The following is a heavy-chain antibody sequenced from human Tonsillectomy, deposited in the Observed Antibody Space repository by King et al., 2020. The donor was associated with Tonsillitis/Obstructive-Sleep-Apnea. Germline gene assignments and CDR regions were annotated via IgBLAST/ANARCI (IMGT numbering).Heavy chain of an antibody. Sequence: QVQLQESGPGLVKPSETLSLTCTVSGGSISSYYWSWIRQPPGKGLEWIGYIYHSGSTNYNPSLKSRVTISVDTSKNQFSLKVTAVYHCARYGGNYYYYGMDVWGQGTTVTVSS. CDR1: GGSISSYY. D-gene: IGHD5-24*01. CDR2: IYHSGST. J-gene: IGHJ6*02. V-gene: IGHV4-59*01. CDR3: YYYGMDV.